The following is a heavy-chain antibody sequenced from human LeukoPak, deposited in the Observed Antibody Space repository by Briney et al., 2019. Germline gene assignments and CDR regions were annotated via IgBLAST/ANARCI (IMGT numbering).Heavy chain of an antibody. D-gene: IGHD6-6*01. V-gene: IGHV3-53*01. J-gene: IGHJ3*01. CDR1: GFTASRKY. CDR3: AREYSSSFHAFDV. Sequence: GGSLRLSCAASGFTASRKYMSWVRQAPGKGLEWVSVIYSDDTTYYANSVKGRFTVSGDTSRNTLFLQMNSLRAEDTAIYYCAREYSSSFHAFDVWGQGTMVTVSS. CDR2: IYSDDTT.